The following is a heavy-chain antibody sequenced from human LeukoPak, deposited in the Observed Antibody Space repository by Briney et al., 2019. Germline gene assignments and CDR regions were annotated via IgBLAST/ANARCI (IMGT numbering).Heavy chain of an antibody. CDR1: GLTFSSYA. Sequence: GGSLRLSCAASGLTFSSYAMSWVRQAPRKGLEWVSGISGSGGSNYFADSVKGRFTISRDNSKNTLYLQMNSLRAEDTAVYYCAKDQRYFGSGSDSYFDYWGQGTLVTVSS. V-gene: IGHV3-23*01. D-gene: IGHD3-10*01. CDR3: AKDQRYFGSGSDSYFDY. CDR2: ISGSGGSN. J-gene: IGHJ4*02.